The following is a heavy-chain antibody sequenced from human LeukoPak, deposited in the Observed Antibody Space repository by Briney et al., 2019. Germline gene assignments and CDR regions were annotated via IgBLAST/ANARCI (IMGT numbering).Heavy chain of an antibody. D-gene: IGHD3-22*01. V-gene: IGHV1-46*03. Sequence: ASVKVSCKASGYTFTSYYMHWVRQAPGQGLEWMGIINPSGGSTSYAQKFQGRVTMTRDTSTSTVYMELSSLRSEDTAVYYCARDHYYDSSGYYPIDYWGQGTLVTVSS. CDR1: GYTFTSYY. CDR3: ARDHYYDSSGYYPIDY. CDR2: INPSGGST. J-gene: IGHJ4*02.